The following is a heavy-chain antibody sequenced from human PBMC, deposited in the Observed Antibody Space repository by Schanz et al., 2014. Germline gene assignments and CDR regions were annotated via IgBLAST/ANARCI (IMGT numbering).Heavy chain of an antibody. V-gene: IGHV3-30*04. Sequence: QVQLLESGGGVVQPGRSLRLSCAVSGFTFSTCAMHWVRQAPGKGLEWVAVMWNDGIKTHYADSGKGRFTISRDNSKNTVYLQMNSLRTDDTAMYYCARDPNTSAWLPYFDTWGQGTLXTVSS. D-gene: IGHD6-19*01. CDR3: ARDPNTSAWLPYFDT. CDR1: GFTFSTCA. CDR2: MWNDGIKT. J-gene: IGHJ4*02.